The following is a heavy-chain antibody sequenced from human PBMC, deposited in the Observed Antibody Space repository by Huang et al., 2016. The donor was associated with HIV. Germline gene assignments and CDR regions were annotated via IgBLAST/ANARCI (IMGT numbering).Heavy chain of an antibody. D-gene: IGHD1-26*01. J-gene: IGHJ4*02. V-gene: IGHV1-69*01. CDR3: ARARGSYYTNPFDY. Sequence: QVQLVQSGAEVKKPGSSVKVSCKASGGTFNNYAISWVRQAPGQGLEWMGGIIPILGTTNYAQRFQGRVMITADESTRTAYMELASLRSEDTAIYYCARARGSYYTNPFDYWGQGTLVTVPS. CDR2: IIPILGTT. CDR1: GGTFNNYA.